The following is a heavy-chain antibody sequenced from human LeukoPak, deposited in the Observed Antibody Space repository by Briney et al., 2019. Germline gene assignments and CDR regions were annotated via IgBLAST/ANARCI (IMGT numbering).Heavy chain of an antibody. Sequence: ASVKVSCKASGYTFTGYYMHWVRQARGQGLEWIGWIVVGSGNTNYAQKFLERVTMTRDMSTRTAYMELSSLSFEDTAVYYCAAELSVGKTYFDSWGQGTLVSVSS. CDR1: GYTFTGYY. CDR3: AAELSVGKTYFDS. D-gene: IGHD1-26*01. V-gene: IGHV1-58*02. CDR2: IVVGSGNT. J-gene: IGHJ4*02.